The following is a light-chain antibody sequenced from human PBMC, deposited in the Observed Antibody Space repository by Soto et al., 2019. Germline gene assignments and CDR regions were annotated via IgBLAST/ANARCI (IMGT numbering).Light chain of an antibody. V-gene: IGKV1-5*01. CDR2: AAS. Sequence: DIQMTQSPSTLCASVGDRVSFTCRASHYISMWLAWYQQRPGKAPKLLIYAASTLESGVPSRFSGSGSGTDFTLTISGLQSEDSAVYFCQQYNNWPFSFGQGTRLEIK. CDR3: QQYNNWPFS. J-gene: IGKJ5*01. CDR1: HYISMW.